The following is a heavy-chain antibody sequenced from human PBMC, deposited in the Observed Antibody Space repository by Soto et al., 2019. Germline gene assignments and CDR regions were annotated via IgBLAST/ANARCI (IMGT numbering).Heavy chain of an antibody. Sequence: QELLVESGGGLVKAGGSLRLSCAASGFIFSDYYMSWVRQTPGKGLEWVSYISTRSTYTNYADSVKGRFTISRDNTKNSLYLQMDSLRVEDTAVYYCARDLAWKRGKVGRYYYGMDVWGQGTTVTVSS. J-gene: IGHJ6*02. CDR2: ISTRSTYT. CDR1: GFIFSDYY. CDR3: ARDLAWKRGKVGRYYYGMDV. D-gene: IGHD1-1*01. V-gene: IGHV3-11*06.